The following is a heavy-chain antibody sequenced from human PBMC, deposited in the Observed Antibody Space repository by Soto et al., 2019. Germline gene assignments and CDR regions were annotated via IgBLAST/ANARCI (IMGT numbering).Heavy chain of an antibody. Sequence: PSETLSLTCAVYGGSFSGYYWSWIRQPPGKGLEWIGEINHSGSTNYNPSLKSRVTISVDTSKNQFSLKLSSVTAADTAVYYCARDYGGYDYWGQGTLVTVSS. D-gene: IGHD4-17*01. CDR3: ARDYGGYDY. CDR2: INHSGST. V-gene: IGHV4-34*01. J-gene: IGHJ4*02. CDR1: GGSFSGYY.